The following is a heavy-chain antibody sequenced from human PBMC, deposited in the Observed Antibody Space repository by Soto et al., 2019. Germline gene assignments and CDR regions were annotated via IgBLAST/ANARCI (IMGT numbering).Heavy chain of an antibody. CDR1: GGTFSSYA. Sequence: SVKVSCKASGGTFSSYAISWVRQAPGQGLEWMGGIIPIFGTANYAQKFQGRVTITADESTSTAYMELSSLRSEDTAVYYCARDMLNCGGDCYSPYYYYYGMDVWGQGTTVTVSS. CDR3: ARDMLNCGGDCYSPYYYYYGMDV. D-gene: IGHD2-21*02. V-gene: IGHV1-69*13. CDR2: IIPIFGTA. J-gene: IGHJ6*02.